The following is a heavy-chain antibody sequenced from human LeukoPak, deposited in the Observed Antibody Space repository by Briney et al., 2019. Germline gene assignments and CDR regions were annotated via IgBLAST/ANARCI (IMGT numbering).Heavy chain of an antibody. Sequence: GASVKVSCKASGYTFTSYGISWVRQAPGQGLEWMGWISAYNGNTNYAQKLQGRVTMTTDTSTSTAYMELRSLRSDDTAVYYCARDSKVTMVRGVIILFDYWGQGTLVTVSS. CDR2: ISAYNGNT. V-gene: IGHV1-18*01. D-gene: IGHD3-10*01. J-gene: IGHJ4*02. CDR1: GYTFTSYG. CDR3: ARDSKVTMVRGVIILFDY.